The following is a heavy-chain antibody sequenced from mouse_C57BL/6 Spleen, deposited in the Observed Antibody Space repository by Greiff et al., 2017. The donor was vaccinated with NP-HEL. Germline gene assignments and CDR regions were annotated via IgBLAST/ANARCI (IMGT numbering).Heavy chain of an antibody. J-gene: IGHJ1*03. CDR1: GYTFTDYN. D-gene: IGHD4-1*02. Sequence: EVQLQQSGPELVKPGASVKIPCKASGYTFTDYNMDWVKQSHGKSLEWIGDINPNNGGTNYNQKFKGTATLTVDKSSSTAYMELRSLTSEDTAVYYCARGPPTARYWYFDVWGTGTTVTVAS. CDR3: ARGPPTARYWYFDV. V-gene: IGHV1-18*01. CDR2: INPNNGGT.